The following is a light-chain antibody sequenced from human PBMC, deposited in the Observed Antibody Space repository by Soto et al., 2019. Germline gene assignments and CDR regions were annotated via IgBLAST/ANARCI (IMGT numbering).Light chain of an antibody. V-gene: IGKV3-20*01. CDR1: QSVSSSY. CDR3: QQYGSSPQVT. CDR2: GAS. J-gene: IGKJ4*01. Sequence: EIVLTQSPGTLSLSPGERATLSCRASQSVSSSYLAWYQQKPGQAPRLLIYGASSRATGIPDRFSGSGSGTDVTLTISRLEPDDFAVYYCQQYGSSPQVTFGGGTKVEIK.